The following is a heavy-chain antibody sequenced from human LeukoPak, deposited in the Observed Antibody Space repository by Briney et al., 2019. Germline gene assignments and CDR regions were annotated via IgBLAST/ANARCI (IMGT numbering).Heavy chain of an antibody. J-gene: IGHJ4*02. CDR2: INHSGST. CDR3: ARVGNSLDY. V-gene: IGHV4-34*01. CDR1: GGSFSGYY. D-gene: IGHD1/OR15-1a*01. Sequence: SETLSLTYAVYGGSFSGYYWSWIRQPPGKGLEWIGEINHSGSTNYNPSLKSRVTISVDTSKNQFSLKLSSVTAADTAVYYCARVGNSLDYWGQGTLVTVSS.